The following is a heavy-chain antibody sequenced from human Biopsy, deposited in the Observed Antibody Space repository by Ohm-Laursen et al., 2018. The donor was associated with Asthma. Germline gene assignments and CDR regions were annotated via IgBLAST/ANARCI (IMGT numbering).Heavy chain of an antibody. CDR2: VKTGNGDT. Sequence: ASVKVSCKASGYNFISFAIHWVRQAPGQRLEWMGWVKTGNGDTKYSQKFQGRVTITRDTSESTAYMELRSLRSEDTATYYCARTYYDFLTGQVKDVFGVWGQGTMVTGSS. V-gene: IGHV1-3*04. D-gene: IGHD3-9*01. J-gene: IGHJ3*01. CDR1: GYNFISFA. CDR3: ARTYYDFLTGQVKDVFGV.